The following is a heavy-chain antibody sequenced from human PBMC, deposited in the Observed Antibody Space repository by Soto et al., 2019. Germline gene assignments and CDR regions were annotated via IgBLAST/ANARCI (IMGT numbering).Heavy chain of an antibody. CDR1: GASISRFY. CDR2: IYATGTT. Sequence: SETLSLTCTVSGASISRFYWSWIRQSAGKGLEWIGRIYATGTTDYNPALKSRVMMSVDTSKKQFSLKLRSVTAADTAVYYCVRDGTKSLRDWFDPWGQGISVTVSS. D-gene: IGHD1-1*01. J-gene: IGHJ5*02. CDR3: VRDGTKSLRDWFDP. V-gene: IGHV4-4*07.